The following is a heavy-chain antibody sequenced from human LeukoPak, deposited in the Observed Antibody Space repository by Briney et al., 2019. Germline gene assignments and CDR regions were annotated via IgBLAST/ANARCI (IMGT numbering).Heavy chain of an antibody. CDR3: AKDRSYYDSSGYSQYYYYYGMDV. D-gene: IGHD3-22*01. CDR1: GFTISSYG. CDR2: ISYDGSNK. Sequence: PGRSLRLSCAASGFTISSYGMHWVRQAPGKGLEWVAVISYDGSNKYYADSVKGRFTISRDNSKNTLYLQMNSLRAEDTAVYYCAKDRSYYDSSGYSQYYYYYGMDVWGQGTTVTVSS. V-gene: IGHV3-30*18. J-gene: IGHJ6*02.